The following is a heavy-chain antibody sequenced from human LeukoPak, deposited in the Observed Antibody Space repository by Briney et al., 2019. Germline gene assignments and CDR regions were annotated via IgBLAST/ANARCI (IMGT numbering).Heavy chain of an antibody. J-gene: IGHJ4*02. CDR3: AKDVIVVARGPFDS. V-gene: IGHV3-23*01. CDR1: GVTLIDYA. D-gene: IGHD3-22*01. CDR2: ISSSGGSR. Sequence: PGGSLRLSCAVSGVTLIDYAMAWLRQAPGKGLEWVSGISSSGGSRHYAESVKGRFTISRDNSKNMLYLQMNSLRAEDTAVYYCAKDVIVVARGPFDSWGQGTLVTVSS.